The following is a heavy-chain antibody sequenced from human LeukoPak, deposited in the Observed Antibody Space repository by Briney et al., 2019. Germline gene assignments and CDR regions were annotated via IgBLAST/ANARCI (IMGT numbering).Heavy chain of an antibody. J-gene: IGHJ5*02. CDR3: ARGYQDWNYFVDP. V-gene: IGHV4-31*03. Sequence: SETLSLTCTVSGGSISSGGYYWSWIRQHPGKGLEWIGYIYYSGSTYYNPSLKSRVTISVDTSKNQFSLKLSSVTAADTAVYYCARGYQDWNYFVDPWGQGTLVTVSS. D-gene: IGHD1-7*01. CDR2: IYYSGST. CDR1: GGSISSGGYY.